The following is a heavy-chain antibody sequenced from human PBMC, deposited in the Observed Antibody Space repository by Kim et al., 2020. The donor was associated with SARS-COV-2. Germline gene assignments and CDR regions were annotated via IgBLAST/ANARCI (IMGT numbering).Heavy chain of an antibody. V-gene: IGHV4-34*01. J-gene: IGHJ6*02. D-gene: IGHD6-19*01. CDR3: ARVRRWLGGYYYYGMDV. Sequence: KSRVTISVDPSKNQFSLKLSSVTAADTAVYYCARVRRWLGGYYYYGMDVWGQGTTVTVSS.